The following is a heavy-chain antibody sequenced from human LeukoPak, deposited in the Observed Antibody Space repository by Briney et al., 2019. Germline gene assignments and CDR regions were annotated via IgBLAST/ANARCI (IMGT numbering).Heavy chain of an antibody. CDR2: IYYSGST. D-gene: IGHD3-16*01. CDR3: ARMGDYYYGMDV. V-gene: IGHV4-39*07. Sequence: TSETLSLTCTVSGGSISSSSYYWGWIRQPPGKGLEWIGSIYYSGSTYYNPSLKSRVTISVDTSKNQLSLKLSSVTAADTAVYYCARMGDYYYGMDVWGQGTTVTVSS. CDR1: GGSISSSSYY. J-gene: IGHJ6*02.